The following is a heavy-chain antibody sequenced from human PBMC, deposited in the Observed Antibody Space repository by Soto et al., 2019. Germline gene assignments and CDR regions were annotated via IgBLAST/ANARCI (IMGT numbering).Heavy chain of an antibody. CDR3: ARVIGSGYYSNYYFDY. D-gene: IGHD3-22*01. CDR1: GGTFSSYA. CDR2: IIPIFGTA. J-gene: IGHJ4*02. Sequence: QVQLVQSGAAVKKPGSSVKVSCKASGGTFSSYAISWVRQAPGQVLEWMGGIIPIFGTANYAQKFQGRVTITADESTSTAYMELSSLRSEDTAVYYCARVIGSGYYSNYYFDYWGQGTLVTVSS. V-gene: IGHV1-69*12.